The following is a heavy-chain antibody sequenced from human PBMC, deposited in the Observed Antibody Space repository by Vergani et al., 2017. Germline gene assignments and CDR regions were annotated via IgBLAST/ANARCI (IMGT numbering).Heavy chain of an antibody. Sequence: QVQLVQSGAEVKKPGASMKVSCKASGYTFTDYYMHWVRQAPGQGLEWMGWINPTTGNPTYARAFTGRFVFSLDTSISTAYLQIGSLKAEDTAVYFCARAKRGRLAVGATDSWGQGTLLTVSS. CDR1: GYTFTDYY. CDR2: INPTTGNP. D-gene: IGHD6-19*01. J-gene: IGHJ4*02. V-gene: IGHV7-4-1*01. CDR3: ARAKRGRLAVGATDS.